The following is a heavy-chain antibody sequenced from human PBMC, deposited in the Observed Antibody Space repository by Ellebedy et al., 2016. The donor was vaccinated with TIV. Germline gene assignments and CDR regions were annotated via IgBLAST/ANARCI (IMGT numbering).Heavy chain of an antibody. Sequence: SETLSLXXTVSGGSISSSSYYWGWIRQPPGKGLEWIANIYYSGSTYNKPSLKSRVTISLDRSKNQFSLKLTSVTAADTAVYYCARVHASGSYLYWGQGTLVTVSS. CDR1: GGSISSSSYY. D-gene: IGHD3-10*01. V-gene: IGHV4-39*07. CDR3: ARVHASGSYLY. CDR2: IYYSGST. J-gene: IGHJ4*02.